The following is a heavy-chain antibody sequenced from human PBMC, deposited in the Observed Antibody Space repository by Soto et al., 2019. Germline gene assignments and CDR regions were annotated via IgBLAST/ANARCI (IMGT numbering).Heavy chain of an antibody. CDR3: AREWEPDAFDI. CDR2: ISSTSSTI. J-gene: IGHJ3*02. CDR1: GGSFSGYI. V-gene: IGHV3-48*01. Sequence: PSETLSLTCAVNGGSFSGYIWTWIRQTPGKGLEWVSYISSTSSTIYYADSVKGRFTISRDNAKNSLYLQMNSLRAEDTAVYYCAREWEPDAFDIWGQGTMVTVSS. D-gene: IGHD1-26*01.